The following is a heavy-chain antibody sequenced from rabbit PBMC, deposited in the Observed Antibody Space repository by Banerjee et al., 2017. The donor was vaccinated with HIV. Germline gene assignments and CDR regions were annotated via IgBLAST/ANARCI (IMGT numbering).Heavy chain of an antibody. Sequence: QSLEESGGDLVKPGASLTLTCIASGFDFSSNAMCWVRQAPGKGLEWIGCISAGISGSTYYASWAKGRFTISKSSSTTVTLQMTSLTAADTATYFCARDPSYDDYGDSLYYFDLWGPGTLVT. D-gene: IGHD2-1*01. V-gene: IGHV1S40*01. CDR3: ARDPSYDDYGDSLYYFDL. J-gene: IGHJ4*01. CDR2: ISAGISGST. CDR1: GFDFSSNA.